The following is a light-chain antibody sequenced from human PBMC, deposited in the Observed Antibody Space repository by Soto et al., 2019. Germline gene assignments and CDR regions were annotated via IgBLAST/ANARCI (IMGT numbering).Light chain of an antibody. Sequence: QSALTQPASVSGSPGQSIAISCTGTSSDVGGYDYVSWYQQLPGKAPKLMIYDVNNRPSGASNPFSGSKSGNTGSLTISGLQDEDEADYYCSSYTSSSNHVFGTGTKLTVL. V-gene: IGLV2-14*03. CDR1: SSDVGGYDY. CDR3: SSYTSSSNHV. J-gene: IGLJ1*01. CDR2: DVN.